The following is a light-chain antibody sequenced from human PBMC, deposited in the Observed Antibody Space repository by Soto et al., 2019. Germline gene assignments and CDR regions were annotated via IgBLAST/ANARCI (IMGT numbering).Light chain of an antibody. Sequence: DIQMTQSPSTLSASVGDRVTITCRASQSISSWLAWYQQKPGKAPKLLIYKASNLESGVPSRFSGSGSGTEFXLTIXSLXPDDFATYYCQQYNSYPLTFGPGTKVDIK. J-gene: IGKJ3*01. CDR2: KAS. V-gene: IGKV1-5*03. CDR1: QSISSW. CDR3: QQYNSYPLT.